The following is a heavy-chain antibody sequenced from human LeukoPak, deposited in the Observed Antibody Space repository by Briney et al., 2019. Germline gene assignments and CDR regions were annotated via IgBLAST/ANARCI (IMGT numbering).Heavy chain of an antibody. CDR1: GYTFTGYY. Sequence: ASVKVSCKASGYTFTGYYMHWVRQAPGQGFEWMGGINPNSGGTNYAQKFQGRVTMTRDTSISTAYMELSRLRSDDTAVYYCAREGMEGVAAAGSEYFQHWGQGTLVTVSS. CDR3: AREGMEGVAAAGSEYFQH. D-gene: IGHD6-13*01. J-gene: IGHJ1*01. CDR2: INPNSGGT. V-gene: IGHV1-2*02.